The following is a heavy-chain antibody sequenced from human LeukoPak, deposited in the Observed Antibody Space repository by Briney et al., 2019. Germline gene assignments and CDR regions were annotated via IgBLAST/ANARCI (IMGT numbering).Heavy chain of an antibody. J-gene: IGHJ4*02. CDR2: IDQDGSVK. D-gene: IGHD3-16*01. CDR3: ARNFGYQQFDS. V-gene: IGHV3-7*01. CDR1: GFTFTSYW. Sequence: GGSLRLSCTASGFTFTSYWMDWVRQAPGKGLEWVANIDQDGSVKNYVGSVKSRFIISRDNTKNSLYLQINSLRAEDTAVYYCARNFGYQQFDSWGQGTLVIVSS.